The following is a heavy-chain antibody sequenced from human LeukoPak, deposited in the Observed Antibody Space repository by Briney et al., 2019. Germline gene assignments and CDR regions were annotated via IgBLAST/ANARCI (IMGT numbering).Heavy chain of an antibody. V-gene: IGHV3-21*04. D-gene: IGHD6-19*01. J-gene: IGHJ4*02. CDR3: ARDSDYYSSGWSPWDY. CDR2: ISSSSSYI. CDR1: GFTFSSYS. Sequence: GGSLRLSCAASGFTFSSYSMNWVRQAPGKGLEWVSSISSSSSYIYYADSVKGRFTISRDNAKNSLYLQMKSLRAEDTALYYCARDSDYYSSGWSPWDYWGQGALVTVSS.